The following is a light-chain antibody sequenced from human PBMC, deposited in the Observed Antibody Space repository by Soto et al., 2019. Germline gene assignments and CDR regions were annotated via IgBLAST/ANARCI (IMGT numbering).Light chain of an antibody. Sequence: SALTQPASVSGSPGQSITISCTGTSSDVGRYNLVSWYQQLPGKAPKLIIYEVNERPSGISDRFSGSKSGNTASLTISGLQDEDEADYFCCSYVGSSILMFGGGTQLTVL. CDR1: SSDVGRYNL. CDR2: EVN. J-gene: IGLJ3*02. V-gene: IGLV2-23*02. CDR3: CSYVGSSILM.